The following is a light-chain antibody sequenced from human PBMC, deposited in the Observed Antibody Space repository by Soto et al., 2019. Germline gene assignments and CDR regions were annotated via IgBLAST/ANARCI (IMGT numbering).Light chain of an antibody. CDR3: FSYAGTDFPWV. CDR2: EDT. CDR1: NSEVGSVNL. V-gene: IGLV2-23*01. Sequence: QSALTQPASVSGSPGQSITISCTATNSEVGSVNLVSWYQHHPGKAPKLLFYEDTRGPSGVPIRNSASKSGNTASLTISGLQAEDEADDYCFSYAGTDFPWVFGGGTKVTVL. J-gene: IGLJ3*02.